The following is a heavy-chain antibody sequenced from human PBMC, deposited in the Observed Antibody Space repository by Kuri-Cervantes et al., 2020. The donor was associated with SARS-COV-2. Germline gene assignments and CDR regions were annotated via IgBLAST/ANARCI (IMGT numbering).Heavy chain of an antibody. D-gene: IGHD6-6*01. V-gene: IGHV3-30-3*01. Sequence: GESLKISCATSGFTFNNYAMHWVRQTPGEGLEWVAITSFDGSYKYYAESVKGRFTISRDNSKNTLYLQMNSLRAEDTAVYYCARGLVLIAARTYYYYYYGMDVWGQGTTVTVSS. CDR1: GFTFNNYA. J-gene: IGHJ6*02. CDR2: TSFDGSYK. CDR3: ARGLVLIAARTYYYYYYGMDV.